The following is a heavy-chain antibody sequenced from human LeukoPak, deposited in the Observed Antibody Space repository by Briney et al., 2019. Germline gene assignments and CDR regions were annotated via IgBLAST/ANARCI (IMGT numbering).Heavy chain of an antibody. Sequence: PGGSLRLSCAASGFTFSSYGMSWVRQAPGKGLEWVSSTSGSGGSTYYGDSVKGRFTISRDNSKNTLYLQMNSLRAEDTAVYYCAKVNYYDSSGYFRGGFDYWGQGTLVIVSS. D-gene: IGHD3-22*01. CDR1: GFTFSSYG. J-gene: IGHJ4*02. CDR2: TSGSGGST. V-gene: IGHV3-23*01. CDR3: AKVNYYDSSGYFRGGFDY.